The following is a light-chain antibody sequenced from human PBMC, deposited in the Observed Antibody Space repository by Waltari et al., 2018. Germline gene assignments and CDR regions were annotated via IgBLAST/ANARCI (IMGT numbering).Light chain of an antibody. CDR1: QSVDNF. CDR3: QQRADWLT. CDR2: DAS. Sequence: EIVLTQSPATLSLSPGERATLSCRAGQSVDNFLAWYQQKPGQAPRLLIYDASNRAAGIPARFSGSGSGTDFTLTISSLEPEDFAIYYCQQRADWLTFGGGTKVEIK. J-gene: IGKJ4*01. V-gene: IGKV3-11*01.